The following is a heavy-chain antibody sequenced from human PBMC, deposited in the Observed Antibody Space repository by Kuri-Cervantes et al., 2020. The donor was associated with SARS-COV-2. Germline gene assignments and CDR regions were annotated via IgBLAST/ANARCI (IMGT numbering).Heavy chain of an antibody. CDR2: INTDGSHK. CDR1: GFTFSSYE. V-gene: IGHV3-21*01. J-gene: IGHJ4*02. D-gene: IGHD3-3*01. CDR3: ARYFGVITVDY. Sequence: GGSLRLSCAASGFTFSSYEMNWVRQAPGKGLEWVSSINTDGSHKNYADSVKGRFTISRDSAKSSLYLQMNSLRVEDTAVYYCARYFGVITVDYWGRGTLVTVSS.